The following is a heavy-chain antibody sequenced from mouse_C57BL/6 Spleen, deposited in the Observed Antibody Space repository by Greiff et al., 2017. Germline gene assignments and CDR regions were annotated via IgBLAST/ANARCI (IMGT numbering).Heavy chain of an antibody. V-gene: IGHV3-1*01. J-gene: IGHJ3*01. D-gene: IGHD1-1*02. CDR1: GYSITSGYD. CDR3: ARERGDGGFAY. CDR2: ISYSGST. Sequence: VQLKESGPGMVKPSQSLSLTCTVTGYSITSGYDWHWIRHFPGNKLEWMGYISYSGSTNYNPSLKSRISITHDTSKNHFYLKLNSVTTEDTATYYCARERGDGGFAYWGQGTLVTGSA.